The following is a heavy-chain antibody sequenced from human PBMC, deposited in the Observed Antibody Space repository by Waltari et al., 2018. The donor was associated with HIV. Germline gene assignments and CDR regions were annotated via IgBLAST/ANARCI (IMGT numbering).Heavy chain of an antibody. CDR1: GFTFSSYA. J-gene: IGHJ4*02. CDR3: AKGEDVVSGGSWWFWVY. CDR2: ISGSGGST. D-gene: IGHD2-15*01. V-gene: IGHV3-23*01. Sequence: EVQLLESGGGLVQPGGSLRLSWAASGFTFSSYAMSWVRQAPGKGLEWVSAISGSGGSTYYADSVKGRFTISRDNSKNTLYLQMNSLRAEDTAVYYCAKGEDVVSGGSWWFWVYWGQGTLVTVSS.